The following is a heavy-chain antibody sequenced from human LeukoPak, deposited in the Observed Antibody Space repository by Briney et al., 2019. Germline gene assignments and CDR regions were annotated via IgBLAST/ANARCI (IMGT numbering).Heavy chain of an antibody. Sequence: SQTLSLTCAISGDSVSSNSAAWNWIRQSPSRGLEWLGRTYYRSKWYNDYAVSVKSRITINPDTSKNQFSLQLNSVTPEDTVVYYCARDPIAAAGTYYYYGMDVWGQGTTVTVSS. V-gene: IGHV6-1*01. J-gene: IGHJ6*02. CDR3: ARDPIAAAGTYYYYGMDV. D-gene: IGHD6-13*01. CDR2: TYYRSKWYN. CDR1: GDSVSSNSAA.